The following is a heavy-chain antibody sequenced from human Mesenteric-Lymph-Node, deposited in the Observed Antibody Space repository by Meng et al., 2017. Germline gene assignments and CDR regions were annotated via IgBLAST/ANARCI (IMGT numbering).Heavy chain of an antibody. CDR2: INPGNGDT. D-gene: IGHD2-15*01. CDR1: GYTFTNYA. J-gene: IGHJ4*02. CDR3: VREVVVVVATLFDY. V-gene: IGHV1-3*01. Sequence: QVQRWQSGAEGKKPGASVKVSCKASGYTFTNYAMHWVRQAPGQRLEWMGWINPGNGDTKYSQEFQGRVTITRDTSASTAYMELSSLRSEDTAMYYCVREVVVVVATLFDYWGQGTLVTVSS.